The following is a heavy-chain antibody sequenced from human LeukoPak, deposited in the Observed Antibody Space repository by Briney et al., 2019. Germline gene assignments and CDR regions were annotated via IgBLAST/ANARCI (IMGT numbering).Heavy chain of an antibody. CDR1: GGSISSSSYY. J-gene: IGHJ6*03. Sequence: SEILSLTCTVSGGSISSSSYYWSWVRQPPGKGLEWIGYIHYSGSTNYNPSLKSRVTTSIDTSKNQFSLKVTSVTAADAAVYYCARAGFYASVNQYYYYYYMDVWGTGTTVTVSS. CDR3: ARAGFYASVNQYYYYYYMDV. CDR2: IHYSGST. D-gene: IGHD2/OR15-2a*01. V-gene: IGHV4-61*01.